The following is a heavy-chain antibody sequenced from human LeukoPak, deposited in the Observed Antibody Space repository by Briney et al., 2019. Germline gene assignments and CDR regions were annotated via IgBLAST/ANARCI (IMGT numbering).Heavy chain of an antibody. J-gene: IGHJ4*02. V-gene: IGHV4-30-4*08. Sequence: SQTLSLTCTVSGGSIRSVDFYWSRIPQPPGMGLEWIGYIYYSRSSYYNPSLKSRVTISVDTCKNQFSLKLSSVTAADTAVYYCARATDYYDSSGYYGSSSVLDYWGQGTLVTVSS. CDR3: ARATDYYDSSGYYGSSSVLDY. D-gene: IGHD3-22*01. CDR1: GGSIRSVDFY. CDR2: IYYSRSS.